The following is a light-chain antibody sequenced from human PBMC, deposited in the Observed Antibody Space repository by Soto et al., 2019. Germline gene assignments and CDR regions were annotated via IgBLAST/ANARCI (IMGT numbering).Light chain of an antibody. Sequence: DIQMTQSPSTLSASVGDRVTITCRASQFMSVWLAWYHQKPGTAPKLLIYKASSLESGVPTRFSGSGSGTEFTLTISSLQPDDSATYYCQQYNSFPLTFGPGTKVDIK. CDR3: QQYNSFPLT. CDR1: QFMSVW. J-gene: IGKJ3*01. CDR2: KAS. V-gene: IGKV1-5*03.